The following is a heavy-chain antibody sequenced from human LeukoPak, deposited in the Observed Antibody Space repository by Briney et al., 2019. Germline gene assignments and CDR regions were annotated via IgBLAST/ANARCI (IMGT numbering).Heavy chain of an antibody. CDR1: GGSISSSNW. J-gene: IGHJ6*02. Sequence: SETLSLTCAVSGGSISSSNWWSWVRQPPGKGLEWIATIDYGGSTCYSPSLKSRVTISVDTSKSQFSLKLSSVTAADTAVYYCARRVATNNYYYYYGLDVWGQGTTVTVPS. V-gene: IGHV4-39*01. CDR3: ARRVATNNYYYYYGLDV. D-gene: IGHD5-12*01. CDR2: IDYGGST.